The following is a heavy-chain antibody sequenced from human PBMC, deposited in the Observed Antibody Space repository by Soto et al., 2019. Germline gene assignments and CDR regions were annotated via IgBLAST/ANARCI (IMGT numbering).Heavy chain of an antibody. CDR3: ARSLWELLPDY. J-gene: IGHJ4*02. CDR1: GGSISSSTYY. CDR2: IFFSGST. Sequence: PSETLSLTCTVSGGSISSSTYYWGWVRQPPGKGLEWIGGIFFSGSTYYNPSLKSRVTISVDTSKNQFSLKLTSVTAADTAMYYCARSLWELLPDYWGQGTLVTVSS. V-gene: IGHV4-39*07. D-gene: IGHD1-26*01.